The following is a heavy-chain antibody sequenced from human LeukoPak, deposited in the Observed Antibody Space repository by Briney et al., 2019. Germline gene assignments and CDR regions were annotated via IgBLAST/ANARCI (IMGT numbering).Heavy chain of an antibody. Sequence: SQTLSLTCTVSGGSISSGSYYWSWIRQPAGKGLEWIGRIYTSGSTNYNPSLKSRVTISVDTSKNQFSLKLSSVTAADTAVYYCAVNDYGDNWGQGTLVTVSS. J-gene: IGHJ4*02. V-gene: IGHV4-61*02. CDR2: IYTSGST. CDR1: GGSISSGSYY. CDR3: AVNDYGDN.